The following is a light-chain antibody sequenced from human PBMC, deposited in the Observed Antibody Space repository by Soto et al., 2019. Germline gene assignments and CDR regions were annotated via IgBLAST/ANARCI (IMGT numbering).Light chain of an antibody. J-gene: IGKJ2*01. CDR2: KTS. CDR3: QQYDTFPYT. V-gene: IGKV1-5*03. Sequence: DIQMTQSPSTLSASVGDRVTITCRASQSVSKWLAWYRQKPGKAPNLLIYKTSTLESGVPSRFSGSGSGTEFTLTINSLQPDDFATYYCQQYDTFPYTFGQGTKLEIK. CDR1: QSVSKW.